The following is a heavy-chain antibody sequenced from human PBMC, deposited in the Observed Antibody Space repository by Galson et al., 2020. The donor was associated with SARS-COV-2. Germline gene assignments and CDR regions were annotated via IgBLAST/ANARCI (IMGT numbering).Heavy chain of an antibody. D-gene: IGHD6-19*01. V-gene: IGHV3-21*01. J-gene: IGHJ6*02. CDR3: VRVTGQQWVAWLDYYYGMDV. Sequence: KIGESLKISCVASEFIISTYGMNWVRQAPGKGLEWVSSISSTSKYIYYTGSMKGRFTISRDNAKNSLYLQMNSLRVEDTAVYYCVRVTGQQWVAWLDYYYGMDVWGQGTTVTVSS. CDR1: EFIISTYG. CDR2: ISSTSKYI.